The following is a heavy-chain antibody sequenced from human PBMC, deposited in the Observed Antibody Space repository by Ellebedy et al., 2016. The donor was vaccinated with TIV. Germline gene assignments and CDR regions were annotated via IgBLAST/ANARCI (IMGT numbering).Heavy chain of an antibody. CDR3: AREGYYSALDV. Sequence: GESLKISCAASGFTFSLNWMYWVRQAPGKGLEWVANIKEDGSEEYYVDSVKGRFTISRDNAKNSLYLQMNSLRAEDTAVYYCAREGYYSALDVWGQGTTVIVSS. V-gene: IGHV3-7*01. J-gene: IGHJ6*02. CDR2: IKEDGSEE. D-gene: IGHD6-13*01. CDR1: GFTFSLNW.